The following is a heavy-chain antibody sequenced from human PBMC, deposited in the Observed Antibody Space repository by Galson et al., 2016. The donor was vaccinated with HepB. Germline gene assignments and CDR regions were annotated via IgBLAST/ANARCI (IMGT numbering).Heavy chain of an antibody. CDR3: ARFASFNLNDVRDFDAFDI. V-gene: IGHV1-18*01. D-gene: IGHD1-1*01. Sequence: SVKVSCKASGYTFTSYGISWVRQAPGQGLEWMGWISAYYGNTNYAQKLQGRVTMTTDTSTSTAYMELRSLRSDDTAVYYCARFASFNLNDVRDFDAFDIWGQGTMVTASS. CDR2: ISAYYGNT. CDR1: GYTFTSYG. J-gene: IGHJ3*02.